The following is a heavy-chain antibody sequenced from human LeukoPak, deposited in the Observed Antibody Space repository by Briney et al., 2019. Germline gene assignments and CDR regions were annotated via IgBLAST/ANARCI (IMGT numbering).Heavy chain of an antibody. CDR2: ISSSSSYI. J-gene: IGHJ4*02. Sequence: PGGSLRLSCAASGFTFSSYSMNWVRQAPGKGLEWVSSISSSSSYIYYADSVKGRFTISRDNAKNSLYLQMNSLRAEDTAVYYCAGMGNDLWSGYYGYWGQGTLVTVSS. D-gene: IGHD3-3*01. CDR3: AGMGNDLWSGYYGY. CDR1: GFTFSSYS. V-gene: IGHV3-21*01.